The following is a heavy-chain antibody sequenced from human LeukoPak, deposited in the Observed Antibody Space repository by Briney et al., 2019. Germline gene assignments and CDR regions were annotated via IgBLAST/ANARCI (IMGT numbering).Heavy chain of an antibody. CDR2: IWYDGSNK. CDR1: GFTFGSYG. CDR3: ARARHGILTGYYLDY. V-gene: IGHV3-33*01. D-gene: IGHD3-9*01. J-gene: IGHJ4*02. Sequence: GGSLRLSCAASGFTFGSYGKHWVRQAPGKGLEWVTVIWYDGSNKYCADSVKGRFTISRDNSKDTLYLQMNSLRAEDTAVYYCARARHGILTGYYLDYWGQGTLVTVSS.